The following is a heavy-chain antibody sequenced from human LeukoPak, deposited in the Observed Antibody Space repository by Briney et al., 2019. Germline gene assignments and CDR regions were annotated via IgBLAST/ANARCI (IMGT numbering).Heavy chain of an antibody. J-gene: IGHJ4*02. CDR2: IWYDASNK. Sequence: GRSLRLSCSASGFTFSNYGMHWVRQAPGKGLEWVALIWYDASNKYYADSVKGRFTISRDNSKSTLYLQLNSLRAEDTAIYYCARDRWRADLLTGYYDYWGQGTLVTVSS. D-gene: IGHD3-9*01. V-gene: IGHV3-33*01. CDR1: GFTFSNYG. CDR3: ARDRWRADLLTGYYDY.